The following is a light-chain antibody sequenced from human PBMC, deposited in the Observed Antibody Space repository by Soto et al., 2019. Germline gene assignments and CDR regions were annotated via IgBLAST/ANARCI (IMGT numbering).Light chain of an antibody. CDR2: GAS. Sequence: EIVLTQSPGTLSLSPGERATLSCRASQSVSSSYLAWYQQKPGQAPRPLIYGASSRAIGIPDRFSGSGSGTDFTLTISRLEPEDFAVYYCQQRSNWPPYTFGQGTKLEIK. J-gene: IGKJ2*01. CDR3: QQRSNWPPYT. V-gene: IGKV3D-20*02. CDR1: QSVSSSY.